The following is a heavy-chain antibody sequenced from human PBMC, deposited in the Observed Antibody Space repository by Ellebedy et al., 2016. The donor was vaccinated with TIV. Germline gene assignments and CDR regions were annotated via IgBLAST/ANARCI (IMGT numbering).Heavy chain of an antibody. D-gene: IGHD3-10*01. Sequence: PGGSLRLSCEASGLTFGENDMSWIRQAPGKGLEWVSYISSSGSTIYYADSVKGRFTISRDNAKNSLYLQMNGLRAEDPAVYYCSSTGSEQVDYWGQGTLVTVSS. CDR2: ISSSGSTI. CDR1: GLTFGEND. V-gene: IGHV3-11*01. CDR3: SSTGSEQVDY. J-gene: IGHJ4*02.